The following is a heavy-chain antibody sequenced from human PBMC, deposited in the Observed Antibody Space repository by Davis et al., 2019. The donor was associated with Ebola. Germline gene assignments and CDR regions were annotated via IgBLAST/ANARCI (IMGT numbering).Heavy chain of an antibody. CDR2: IYGSGST. CDR1: GFTFGDYA. CDR3: ATGATYYYDY. D-gene: IGHD3-16*01. J-gene: IGHJ4*02. Sequence: PGGSLRLSCAASGFTFGDYAMSWVRQAPRKGLEWVSVIYGSGSTYYADSVKGRFTISRDNSMRTVFLQMTNLRPEDTAVYYCATGATYYYDYWGQGTQVTVSS. V-gene: IGHV3-66*02.